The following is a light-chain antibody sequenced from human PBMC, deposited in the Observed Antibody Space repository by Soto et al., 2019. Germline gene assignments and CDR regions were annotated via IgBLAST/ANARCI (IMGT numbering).Light chain of an antibody. Sequence: EIVLTHSPDTLSLSPWEVATLSCRASQSVTNSYLAWYQQKPGQAPRLLIYAASTRAAGIPDRFGGSGSGRDFNFTISRLEPEDFAVYYCQQYGSPHWTFGQGTKVDIK. V-gene: IGKV3-20*01. J-gene: IGKJ1*01. CDR2: AAS. CDR3: QQYGSPHWT. CDR1: QSVTNSY.